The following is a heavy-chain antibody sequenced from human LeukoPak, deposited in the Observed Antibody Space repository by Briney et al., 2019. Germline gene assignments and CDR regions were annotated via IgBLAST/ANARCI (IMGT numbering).Heavy chain of an antibody. V-gene: IGHV1-69*13. D-gene: IGHD1-7*01. CDR2: IIPIFGTA. Sequence: RASGKVACKASGGTFSSYGISWVRQAPGQGLEWMGGIIPIFGTANYAQKLQGRVTITADESTSIVYMELSSLRSEDTAVYYCAREMFKLELDYYYYMDVWGKGTTVTVSS. CDR3: AREMFKLELDYYYYMDV. J-gene: IGHJ6*03. CDR1: GGTFSSYG.